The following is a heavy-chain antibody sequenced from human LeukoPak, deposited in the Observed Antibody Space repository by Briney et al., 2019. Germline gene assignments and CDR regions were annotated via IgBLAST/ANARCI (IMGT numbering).Heavy chain of an antibody. CDR3: ARLSPLLGMDV. J-gene: IGHJ6*02. V-gene: IGHV1-3*01. CDR1: GYTFTSYA. D-gene: IGHD2/OR15-2a*01. Sequence: ASVKVSCKASGYTFTSYAMHWVRQAPGQRLEWMGWINAGNGNTKYSQKFQGRVTITRDTPASTAYMELSSLRSEDTAVYYCARLSPLLGMDVWGQGTTVTVSS. CDR2: INAGNGNT.